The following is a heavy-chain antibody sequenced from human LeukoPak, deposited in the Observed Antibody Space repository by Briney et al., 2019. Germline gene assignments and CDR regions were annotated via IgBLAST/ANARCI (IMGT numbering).Heavy chain of an antibody. CDR1: GFTFSSYS. D-gene: IGHD5-18*01. V-gene: IGHV3-21*01. CDR2: ISSSSSYI. J-gene: IGHJ4*02. Sequence: PGGSLRLSCAASGFTFSSYSMNWVRQAPGKGLEWVSSISSSSSYIYYADSVKGRFTISRDNAKNLLYLQMNSLRAEDTAVYYCARARIQLWSHFDYWGQGTLVTVSS. CDR3: ARARIQLWSHFDY.